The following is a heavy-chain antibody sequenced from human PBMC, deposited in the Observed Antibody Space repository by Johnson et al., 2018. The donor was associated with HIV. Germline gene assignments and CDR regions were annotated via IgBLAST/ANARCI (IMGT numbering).Heavy chain of an antibody. CDR1: GFTFSSYA. D-gene: IGHD6-13*01. CDR3: ARDIAPLAGRDAFDI. J-gene: IGHJ3*02. V-gene: IGHV3-30*04. Sequence: QVQLVESGGGLVKPGGSLRLSCAASGFTFSSYAMHWVRQAPGTGLEWVAVISYDGSNKSYADSVKGRFTIPRDNSKNALYLQMNSLRAEDTAVYSLARDIAPLAGRDAFDIWGQGTMVTVSS. CDR2: ISYDGSNK.